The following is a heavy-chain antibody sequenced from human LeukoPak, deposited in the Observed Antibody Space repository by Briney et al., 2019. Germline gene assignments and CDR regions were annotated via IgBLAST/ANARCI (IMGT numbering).Heavy chain of an antibody. CDR2: ISWNSGSI. V-gene: IGHV3-9*01. Sequence: GGSLRLSCAASGFTFGDYAMHWVRQAPGKGLEWVSGISWNSGSIGYADSAKGRFTISRDNAKNSLYLQMNSLRAEDTALYYCAKEVVPAAIPYYYYGMDVWGQGTTATVSS. J-gene: IGHJ6*02. CDR1: GFTFGDYA. D-gene: IGHD2-2*02. CDR3: AKEVVPAAIPYYYYGMDV.